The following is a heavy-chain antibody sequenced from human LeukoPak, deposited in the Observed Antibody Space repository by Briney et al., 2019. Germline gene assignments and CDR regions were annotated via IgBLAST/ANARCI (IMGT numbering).Heavy chain of an antibody. CDR1: GYSISSGYY. Sequence: SETLSLTCTVSGYSISSGYYWGWIRQPPGKGLEWIGSIYHSGSTYYNPSLKSRVTISVDTSKNQFSLKLSSVTAADTAVYYCARGGTIFGVVIIAPDAFDIWGQGTMVTVSS. D-gene: IGHD3-3*01. CDR3: ARGGTIFGVVIIAPDAFDI. V-gene: IGHV4-38-2*02. J-gene: IGHJ3*02. CDR2: IYHSGST.